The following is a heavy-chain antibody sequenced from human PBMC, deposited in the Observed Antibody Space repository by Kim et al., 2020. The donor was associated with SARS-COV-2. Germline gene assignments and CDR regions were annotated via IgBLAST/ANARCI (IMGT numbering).Heavy chain of an antibody. D-gene: IGHD2-2*01. Sequence: ASVKVSCKTSGYSFTSYAIQWLRQAPGQGLEWVGWIIAINITDAQTLQGRVTISWDTSASIAYMELSSLTSEDKAVYYCARDVVVPSDTGAFDVWGQGTMVTVSS. CDR1: GYSFTSYA. CDR2: IIAINI. CDR3: ARDVVVPSDTGAFDV. J-gene: IGHJ3*01. V-gene: IGHV1-3*01.